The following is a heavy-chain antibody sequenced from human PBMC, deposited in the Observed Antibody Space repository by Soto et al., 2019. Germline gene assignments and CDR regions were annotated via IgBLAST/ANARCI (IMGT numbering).Heavy chain of an antibody. D-gene: IGHD3-10*01. J-gene: IGHJ4*02. CDR2: IIPIFGTA. CDR3: AWNYYGPGSYYANLDY. Sequence: LVKVSWKASGDTFSSYASSWVRQAPGQGLEWMGGIIPIFGTANYAQKFQGRVTITADESTSTAYMELSSLRSEDTAVYYCAWNYYGPGSYYANLDYWGQGTLVTAPQ. V-gene: IGHV1-69*13. CDR1: GDTFSSYA.